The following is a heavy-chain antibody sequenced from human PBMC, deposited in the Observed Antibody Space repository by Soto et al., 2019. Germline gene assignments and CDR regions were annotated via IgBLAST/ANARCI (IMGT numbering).Heavy chain of an antibody. CDR3: ARGGSYFDY. J-gene: IGHJ4*02. Sequence: SETLSLTCTVSGGSISSYYWSWIRQPPGKGLEWIGYIYYSGSTNYNPSLKSRVTISVDTSKNQFSLKLSSVTAADTAVYYCARGGSYFDYWGQGTLVTVSS. CDR1: GGSISSYY. CDR2: IYYSGST. V-gene: IGHV4-59*01. D-gene: IGHD1-26*01.